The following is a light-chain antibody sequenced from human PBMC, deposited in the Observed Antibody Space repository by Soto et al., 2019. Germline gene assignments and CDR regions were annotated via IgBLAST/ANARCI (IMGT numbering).Light chain of an antibody. V-gene: IGKV3-20*01. Sequence: EVVLTQSPGTLSLSPGEGATLSCRASQSVGSTYIAWYQHKPGQAPRLLIYGASSRATGIPDRFSGSGSGTDFTLTISRLEPEDFAVYYCQHYGSSPPVTFGPGTKVDI. CDR1: QSVGSTY. CDR3: QHYGSSPPVT. J-gene: IGKJ3*01. CDR2: GAS.